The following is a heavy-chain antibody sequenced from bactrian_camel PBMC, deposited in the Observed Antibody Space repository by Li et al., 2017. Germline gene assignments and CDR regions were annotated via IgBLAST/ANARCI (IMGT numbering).Heavy chain of an antibody. CDR2: IMQDSPRA. V-gene: IGHV3S2*01. Sequence: VQLVESGGGSAHPGGSLRLTCVASGFTFKNFPMTWVRQRPGQGLEWVSSIMQDSPRAEYAESVQGRFTISKDYAKNTVYLQMNSLKSDDAALYYCAVAATPYEYAYWGQGTQVTVS. CDR3: AVAATPYEYAY. CDR1: GFTFKNFP. J-gene: IGHJ4*01. D-gene: IGHD4*01.